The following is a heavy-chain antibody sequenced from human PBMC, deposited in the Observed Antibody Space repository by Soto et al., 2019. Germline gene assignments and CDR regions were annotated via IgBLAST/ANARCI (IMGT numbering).Heavy chain of an antibody. Sequence: QVYLVQSGAEVKRPGSSVKISCKASGGIFSSNTINWVRQAAGQGLEWMGGIIPLFGTANYAEKFQGRGTITADKSTKAEYMELTSLRSEDTAVYYCACKAACGGDCYALDSWGQGTLVTVSS. D-gene: IGHD2-21*02. CDR3: ACKAACGGDCYALDS. V-gene: IGHV1-69*06. CDR2: IIPLFGTA. CDR1: GGIFSSNT. J-gene: IGHJ4*02.